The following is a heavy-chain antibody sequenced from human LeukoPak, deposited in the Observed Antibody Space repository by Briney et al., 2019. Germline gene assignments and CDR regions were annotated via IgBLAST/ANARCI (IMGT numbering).Heavy chain of an antibody. J-gene: IGHJ4*02. Sequence: GGSLRLSCAVSGFTFTTCAMSWVRQAPGKGLEWVSTVSGSGGSAYYADSVKGRFTISRDNSKNTLYLQMNSLRAEDTAVYYCAKSSSGYARSPFDYWGQGTLVTVSS. CDR2: VSGSGGSA. D-gene: IGHD5-12*01. CDR3: AKSSSGYARSPFDY. V-gene: IGHV3-23*01. CDR1: GFTFTTCA.